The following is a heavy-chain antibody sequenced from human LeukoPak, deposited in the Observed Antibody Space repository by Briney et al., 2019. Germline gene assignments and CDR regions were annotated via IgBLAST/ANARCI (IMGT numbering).Heavy chain of an antibody. J-gene: IGHJ6*02. CDR3: ARGQVKIPRLDPRRSSYFYGLDV. CDR2: IIHSGGT. Sequence: SETLSLTCAVYGGPFNDYYWNWIRQPPGKGLEWIGEIIHSGGTSYNPSLKSRVTLSVDSSKKQFSLKITSATAADTAVYYCARGQVKIPRLDPRRSSYFYGLDVWGLGTTVTVSS. V-gene: IGHV4-34*01. CDR1: GGPFNDYY. D-gene: IGHD6-6*01.